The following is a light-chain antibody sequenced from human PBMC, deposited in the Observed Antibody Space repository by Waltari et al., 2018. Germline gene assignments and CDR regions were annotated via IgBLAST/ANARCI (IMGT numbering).Light chain of an antibody. V-gene: IGLV3-25*03. CDR1: ALSSQW. J-gene: IGLJ2*01. CDR2: KNV. CDR3: QSRDSTTLFV. Sequence: SYELTQPPSVSVSPGQTARITCSGNALSSQWAFWYQQKPGRSPVLLICKNVERPSEIPARFSGSHSGTTVTLTISGVQAEDEADYYCQSRDSTTLFVFGAGTKLTVL.